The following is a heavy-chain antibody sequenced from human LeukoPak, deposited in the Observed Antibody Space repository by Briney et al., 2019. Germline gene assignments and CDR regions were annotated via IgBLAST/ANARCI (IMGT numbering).Heavy chain of an antibody. CDR2: IRSKAYDGTT. CDR3: MTGLLIIAY. Sequence: GGSLRLSCRASGFTFGDNAVSWVRQAPGKGLEWVGFIRSKAYDGTTEYAASVKGRFTISRDDFKSIAYLQMNSLKTEDTAVYYCMTGLLIIAYWAQGTLVTVPS. V-gene: IGHV3-49*04. J-gene: IGHJ4*02. CDR1: GFTFGDNA. D-gene: IGHD2-8*01.